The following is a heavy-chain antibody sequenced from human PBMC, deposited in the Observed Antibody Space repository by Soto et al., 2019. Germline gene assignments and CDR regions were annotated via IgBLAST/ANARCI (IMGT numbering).Heavy chain of an antibody. CDR3: ARDFQEDIVVVPAALGFDI. CDR1: GYTFTGYY. Sequence: ASVKVSCKASGYTFTGYYMHWVRQAPGQGLEWKGKINPSGGSTSYAQKIQGRVTMTRDTSTSTVYMELSSLRSEDTAVYYCARDFQEDIVVVPAALGFDIWGQGTMVTVSS. J-gene: IGHJ3*02. V-gene: IGHV1-46*03. CDR2: INPSGGST. D-gene: IGHD2-2*01.